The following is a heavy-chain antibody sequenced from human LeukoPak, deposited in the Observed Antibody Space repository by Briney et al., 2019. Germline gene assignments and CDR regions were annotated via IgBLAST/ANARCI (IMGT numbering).Heavy chain of an antibody. D-gene: IGHD6-13*01. CDR2: VSGNGVGT. Sequence: PGGSLRLSCAASGITFSSYAMSGVRQAPGKGLEWVSGVSGNGVGTYYADSVKDRFTISRDNSKNTLYLQMNSLRAGDTAIYYWARIPWYSSGWSIAHWGQGTLVTVSS. V-gene: IGHV3-23*01. CDR1: GITFSSYA. J-gene: IGHJ4*02. CDR3: ARIPWYSSGWSIAH.